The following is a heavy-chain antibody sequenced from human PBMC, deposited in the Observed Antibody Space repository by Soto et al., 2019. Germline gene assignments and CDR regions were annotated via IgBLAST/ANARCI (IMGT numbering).Heavy chain of an antibody. CDR3: ATTRGLAVGGSFDY. CDR1: GGSITRRSSY. J-gene: IGHJ4*02. CDR2: FYDGNT. Sequence: SETLSLTCIVSGGSITRRSSYWAWIRRPPGKGLEWVGTFYDGNTYHNPSLRSRITIAVDTSKNQFSLKLNSVAAADTAFYYCATTRGLAVGGSFDYWGQGMLVTVS. V-gene: IGHV4-39*01. D-gene: IGHD3-10*01.